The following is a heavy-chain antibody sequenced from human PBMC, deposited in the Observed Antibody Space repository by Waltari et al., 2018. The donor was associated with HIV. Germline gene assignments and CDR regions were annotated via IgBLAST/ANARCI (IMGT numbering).Heavy chain of an antibody. Sequence: VRLQQRGAGLLKPSETLSIPCAVSGGSFSNYYFTWLRQTPEKGLELIGEINHSGTTDYKPSLKSRLTMSIDTSKNQFSLKLNSVTAADTAVYYCARHRFTRGNSAWYFLYWGQGTHVTVSS. J-gene: IGHJ4*02. CDR2: INHSGTT. CDR1: GGSFSNYY. V-gene: IGHV4-34*02. CDR3: ARHRFTRGNSAWYFLY. D-gene: IGHD6-19*01.